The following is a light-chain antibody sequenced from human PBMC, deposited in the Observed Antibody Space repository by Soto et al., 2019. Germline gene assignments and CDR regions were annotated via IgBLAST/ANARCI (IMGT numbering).Light chain of an antibody. CDR1: SSDVGTYNY. CDR2: DVS. J-gene: IGLJ3*02. V-gene: IGLV2-11*01. Sequence: QSALTQPRSVSGPPGQSVSISCSGTSSDVGTYNYVSWYQQHPGKAPKLMIYDVSKRPSGVPDRFSGSKSGNTASLTISGLQAEDEADYYCCSYAGSRTFVFGGGTKLTVL. CDR3: CSYAGSRTFV.